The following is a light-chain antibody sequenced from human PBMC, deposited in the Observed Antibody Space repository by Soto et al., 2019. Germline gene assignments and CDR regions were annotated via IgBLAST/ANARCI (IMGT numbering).Light chain of an antibody. Sequence: EIVMTQSPATLSVSPGDRATLSCRASQSVSIKLAWYQQKPGQAPRLLIYDTSTRATGIPARFSGSGSGTEFTLTISSLLSEDFAVYYCQQYNNWPPITVGQGTRLEIK. CDR1: QSVSIK. CDR2: DTS. V-gene: IGKV3-15*01. CDR3: QQYNNWPPIT. J-gene: IGKJ5*01.